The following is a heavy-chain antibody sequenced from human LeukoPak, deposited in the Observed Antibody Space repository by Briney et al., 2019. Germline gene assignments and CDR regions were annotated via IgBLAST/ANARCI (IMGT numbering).Heavy chain of an antibody. Sequence: SETLSLTCTVSDGSISSSNYCWSWIRQPAGKGLEWIGRIYNSGSTNYNPSLKSRLTISVDTSKNQFSLKLTSVTAADTALYYCARVGGSNAPYDAFDIWGPGTMVTVSS. J-gene: IGHJ3*02. V-gene: IGHV4-61*10. CDR2: IYNSGST. CDR1: DGSISSSNYC. D-gene: IGHD5-12*01. CDR3: ARVGGSNAPYDAFDI.